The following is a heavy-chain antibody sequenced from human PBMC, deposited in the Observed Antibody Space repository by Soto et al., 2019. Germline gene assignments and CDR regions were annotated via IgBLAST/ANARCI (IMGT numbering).Heavy chain of an antibody. CDR2: ISYDGSNK. CDR3: ARGVYYYDSSGYDFDPEFDY. CDR1: GFTFSSYA. D-gene: IGHD3-22*01. V-gene: IGHV3-30-3*01. Sequence: GGSLRLSCAASGFTFSSYAMHWVRQAPGKGLEWVAVISYDGSNKYYADSVKGRFTISRDNSKNTLYLQMNSLRAEDTAVYYCARGVYYYDSSGYDFDPEFDYWGQGTLVTVSS. J-gene: IGHJ4*02.